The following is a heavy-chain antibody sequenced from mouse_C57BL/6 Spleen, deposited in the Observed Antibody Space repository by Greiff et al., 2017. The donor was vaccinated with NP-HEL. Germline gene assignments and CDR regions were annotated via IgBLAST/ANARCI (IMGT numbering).Heavy chain of an antibody. CDR2: IDPANGNT. Sequence: EVQLQQSVAELVRPGASVKLSCTASGFNIKNTYMHWVKQRPEQGLEWIGRIDPANGNTKYAPKFQGKATITADTSSNTAYLQLSSLTSEDTAIYYCARGIYDGYYPPYFDVWGTGTTVTVSS. J-gene: IGHJ1*03. CDR3: ARGIYDGYYPPYFDV. D-gene: IGHD2-3*01. CDR1: GFNIKNTY. V-gene: IGHV14-3*01.